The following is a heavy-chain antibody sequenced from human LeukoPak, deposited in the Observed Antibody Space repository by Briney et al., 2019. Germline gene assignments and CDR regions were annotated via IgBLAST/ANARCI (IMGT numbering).Heavy chain of an antibody. CDR1: GYAFTSYD. V-gene: IGHV1-8*01. D-gene: IGHD5-24*01. CDR2: MNPNSGNT. Sequence: ASVKVSCKASGYAFTSYDINWVRQATGQGLEWMGWMNPNSGNTGYAQKFQGRVTMTRSTSVSTAYMELSSLRSEDTAVYYCARDTLEMATIGANHYFDYWGQGTLVTVSS. CDR3: ARDTLEMATIGANHYFDY. J-gene: IGHJ4*02.